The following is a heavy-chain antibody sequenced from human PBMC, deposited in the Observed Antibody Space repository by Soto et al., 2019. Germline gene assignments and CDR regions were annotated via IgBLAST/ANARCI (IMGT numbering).Heavy chain of an antibody. D-gene: IGHD2-2*01. CDR1: GFTFSDYF. J-gene: IGHJ5*02. V-gene: IGHV3-11*06. Sequence: QVQLVESGGGVVKPAGSLRLSCAASGFTFSDYFMSWIRQAPGKGLEWVSFISGSSDNIKYADSVKGRFTISRDNAKNSLYLQMNSLRDEDTAVYYCVRDSARVVVVPRVDGDDWFAPWGQGTLVTVSS. CDR3: VRDSARVVVVPRVDGDDWFAP. CDR2: ISGSSDNI.